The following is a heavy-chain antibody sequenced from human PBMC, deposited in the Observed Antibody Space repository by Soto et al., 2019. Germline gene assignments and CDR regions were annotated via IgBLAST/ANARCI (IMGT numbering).Heavy chain of an antibody. J-gene: IGHJ4*02. CDR3: ARDGYDGSGSPYPAY. CDR1: AGTMSEYV. CDR2: IYYLGST. D-gene: IGHD3-10*01. V-gene: IGHV4-59*01. Sequence: PDPQSLTSSVSAGTMSEYVCSWIPQSPGKGLEWIGYIYYLGSTDYNPSLKGRVTISVDTSKRQFSLRLTSVTAADTAVYYCARDGYDGSGSPYPAYWGPGTQVTAPQ.